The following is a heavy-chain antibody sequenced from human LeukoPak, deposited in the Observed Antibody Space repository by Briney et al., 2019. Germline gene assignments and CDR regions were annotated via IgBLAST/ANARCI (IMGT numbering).Heavy chain of an antibody. CDR1: GGSIGSYH. CDR2: IYCTGRT. V-gene: IGHV4-59*08. CDR3: ARYPRLQYDAFDI. D-gene: IGHD3-16*02. J-gene: IGHJ3*02. Sequence: SETLSLTCTVSGGSIGSYHWSWIRQIPGKGLEWIGSIYCTGRTNYSPSLKSRVTMSVDTSKKQFSLNLTSVTAADTAVYYSARYPRLQYDAFDIWGRGTRVSVSS.